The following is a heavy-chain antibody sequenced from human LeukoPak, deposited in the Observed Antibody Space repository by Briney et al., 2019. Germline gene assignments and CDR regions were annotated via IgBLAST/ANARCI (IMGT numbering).Heavy chain of an antibody. CDR2: ISSSGSTI. J-gene: IGHJ4*02. CDR3: ARDHELLWFGEGRSNAFDY. CDR1: GGSISSYY. D-gene: IGHD3-10*01. V-gene: IGHV3-11*01. Sequence: LSLTCTVSGGSISSYYWSWIRQAPGKGLEWVSYISSSGSTIYYADSVKGRFTISRDNAKNSLYLQMNSLRAEDTAVYYCARDHELLWFGEGRSNAFDYWGQGTLVTVSS.